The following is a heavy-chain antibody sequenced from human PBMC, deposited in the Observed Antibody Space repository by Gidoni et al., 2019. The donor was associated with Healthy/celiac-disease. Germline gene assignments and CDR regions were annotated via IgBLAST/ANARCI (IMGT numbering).Heavy chain of an antibody. CDR1: VYTFPSSD. V-gene: IGHV1-8*01. CDR2: MNPNSGNT. D-gene: IGHD6-19*01. J-gene: IGHJ6*02. CDR3: ARGRERVSRSLYGMDV. Sequence: QVQLVQSGAEVKKPGASVKVSCKASVYTFPSSDINWVRQATGQGLEWMGWMNPNSGNTGYAQKFQGRVTMTRNTSISTAYMELSSLRSEDTAVYYCARGRERVSRSLYGMDVWGQGTTVTVSS.